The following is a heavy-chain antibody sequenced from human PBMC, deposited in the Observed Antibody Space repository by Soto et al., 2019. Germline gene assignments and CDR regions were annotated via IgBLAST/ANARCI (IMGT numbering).Heavy chain of an antibody. V-gene: IGHV3-64*04. D-gene: IGHD3-16*01. CDR2: ISSNGGST. CDR1: GFTFSSYS. CDR3: GRAYEGAYFDY. J-gene: IGHJ4*02. Sequence: GGSLSLSCSASGFTFSSYSMHWVRQAPGKGLEHVSAISSNGGSTYSADSVKGRFTISRDNSKNTLYLQMNSLRAEDTAVYYCGRAYEGAYFDYWGQGTLVPVS.